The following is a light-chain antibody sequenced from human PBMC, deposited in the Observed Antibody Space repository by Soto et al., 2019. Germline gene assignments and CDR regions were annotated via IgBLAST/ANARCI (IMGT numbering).Light chain of an antibody. CDR2: GTS. CDR3: QQYGSSLIFT. V-gene: IGKV3-20*01. Sequence: EIVLTQSPGTLSLSPGERATLSCRASQTVGSNYLAWYQQKPGQAPRLLIYGTSSRATGIPDRFSGSGSGTDFTLTINRLDPEDFAVYYCQQYGSSLIFTFGPGTKVDIK. CDR1: QTVGSNY. J-gene: IGKJ3*01.